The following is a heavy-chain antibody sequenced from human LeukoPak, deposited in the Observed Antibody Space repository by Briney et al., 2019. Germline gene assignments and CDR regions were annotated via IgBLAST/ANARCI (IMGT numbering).Heavy chain of an antibody. J-gene: IGHJ4*02. CDR1: GYTFTGYY. V-gene: IGHV1-2*02. D-gene: IGHD3-9*01. CDR2: INPNSGGT. CDR3: ARGEGVLRYFDWLLPRLIDY. Sequence: ASVKVSCKASGYTFTGYYMHWVRQAPGQGLEWMGWINPNSGGTNYAQKFQGRVTMTRDTSISTAYMELSRLRSDDTAVYYCARGEGVLRYFDWLLPRLIDYWGQGALVTVSS.